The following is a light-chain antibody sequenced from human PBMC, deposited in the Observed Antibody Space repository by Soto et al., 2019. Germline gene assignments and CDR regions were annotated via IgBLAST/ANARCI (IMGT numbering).Light chain of an antibody. CDR3: QQYGSSPET. J-gene: IGKJ1*01. V-gene: IGKV3-20*01. Sequence: EIVLTQSPGTLSLSPGERATLSCRASQSLSSSQLAWYQQKPGQAPRLLIHDASSRATGISDRFTGSGSGTEFTLTISRLEPEDFAVYYCQQYGSSPETFGQGTKVDIK. CDR2: DAS. CDR1: QSLSSSQ.